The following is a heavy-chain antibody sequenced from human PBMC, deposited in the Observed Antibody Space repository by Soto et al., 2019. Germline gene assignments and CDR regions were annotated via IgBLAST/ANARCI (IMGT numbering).Heavy chain of an antibody. V-gene: IGHV3-30*18. D-gene: IGHD5-12*01. J-gene: IGHJ4*02. Sequence: VQLVESGGGVVQPGRSLRLSCAASGFTFSSYGMHWVRQAPGKGLEWVAVISYDGSYKYYADSMKGRVTISRDNSKNTLYVQINSLRAEDTAVYYCAKEGSVVATTPDFDYWGQGTLVTVSS. CDR3: AKEGSVVATTPDFDY. CDR2: ISYDGSYK. CDR1: GFTFSSYG.